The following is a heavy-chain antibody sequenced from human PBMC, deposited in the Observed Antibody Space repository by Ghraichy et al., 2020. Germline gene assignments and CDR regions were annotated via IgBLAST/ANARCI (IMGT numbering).Heavy chain of an antibody. CDR3: ARVVGLSSGWEDYYYYYMDV. D-gene: IGHD6-19*01. CDR1: GGRVSSNSAA. J-gene: IGHJ6*03. CDR2: TYYRSKWYN. V-gene: IGHV6-1*01. Sequence: SQTLSLTCAISGGRVSSNSAAWNWIRQSPSRGLEWLGRTYYRSKWYNDYAVSVKSRITINPDTSKNQFSLQLNSVTPEDTAVYYCARVVGLSSGWEDYYYYYMDVWGKGTTVTVSS.